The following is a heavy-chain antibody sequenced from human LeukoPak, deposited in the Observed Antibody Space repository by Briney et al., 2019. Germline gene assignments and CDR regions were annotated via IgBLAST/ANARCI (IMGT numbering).Heavy chain of an antibody. J-gene: IGHJ6*02. CDR1: GGTFSSYA. Sequence: SVKVSCKSSGGTFSSYAISWVRQAPGQGLEWMGRIIPILGIANYAQKFQGRVTITTDKSTSTAYMELSSLRSEDTAVYYCARNRIAAAGTYYYYGMEVWGQGTTVTVSS. CDR3: ARNRIAAAGTYYYYGMEV. D-gene: IGHD6-13*01. CDR2: IIPILGIA. V-gene: IGHV1-69*04.